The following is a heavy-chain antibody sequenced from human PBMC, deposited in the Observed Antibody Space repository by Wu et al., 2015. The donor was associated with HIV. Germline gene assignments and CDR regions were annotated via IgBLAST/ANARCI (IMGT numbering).Heavy chain of an antibody. Sequence: QVQLVQSGAEVKKPGASVKVSCKASGYTFTSYYMHWVRQAPGQGLEWMGIINPSGGSTSYAQKFQGRVTMTIDTSTSTAYMELRSLRSDDTALYYCARERGINRGYCSNAVCPSYDYWGQGTWSPSPQ. CDR3: ARERGINRGYCSNAVCPSYDY. V-gene: IGHV1-46*01. CDR2: INPSGGST. D-gene: IGHD2-8*01. J-gene: IGHJ4*02. CDR1: GYTFTSYY.